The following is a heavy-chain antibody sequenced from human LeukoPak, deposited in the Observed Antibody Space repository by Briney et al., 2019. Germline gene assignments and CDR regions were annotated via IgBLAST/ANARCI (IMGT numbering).Heavy chain of an antibody. Sequence: SETLSLTCTVSGGSISSSSYYWGWIRQPPGKGLEWIGSIYYSGSTYYNPFLKSRVTISVDTSKNQFSLKLSSVTAADTAVYYCATPDSRGGGPRIFDYWGQGTLVTVSS. V-gene: IGHV4-39*01. CDR3: ATPDSRGGGPRIFDY. CDR2: IYYSGST. J-gene: IGHJ4*02. D-gene: IGHD3-16*01. CDR1: GGSISSSSYY.